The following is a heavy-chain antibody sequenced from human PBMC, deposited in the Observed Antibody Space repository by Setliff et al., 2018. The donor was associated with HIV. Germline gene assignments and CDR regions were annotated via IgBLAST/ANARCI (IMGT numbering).Heavy chain of an antibody. CDR3: ARRPPRYCSSISCYRDWFDP. V-gene: IGHV4-38-2*02. Sequence: SETLSLTCNVSGYSISSGFYWGWIRQPPGKGLEWIGNVFHSGDTDYNPSLKSRITMSVETSENQFSLRLTSVTAADTAVYYCARRPPRYCSSISCYRDWFDPWGQGTLVTVSS. J-gene: IGHJ5*02. D-gene: IGHD2-2*01. CDR2: VFHSGDT. CDR1: GYSISSGFY.